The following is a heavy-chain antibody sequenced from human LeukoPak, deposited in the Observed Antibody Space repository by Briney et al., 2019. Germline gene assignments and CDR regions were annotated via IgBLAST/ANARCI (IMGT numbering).Heavy chain of an antibody. CDR3: AKDMRVQGGNAFYY. V-gene: IGHV3-9*01. CDR1: GFTFDDYA. Sequence: SLTLSCAASGFTFDDYAMHWVRQAPGKGLEWVSGISWNSGSIGYADSVKGRFTISRDNAKNSLYLQMNSLRAEDTALYYCAKDMRVQGGNAFYYLVRGSLVTVSS. D-gene: IGHD4-23*01. CDR2: ISWNSGSI. J-gene: IGHJ4*02.